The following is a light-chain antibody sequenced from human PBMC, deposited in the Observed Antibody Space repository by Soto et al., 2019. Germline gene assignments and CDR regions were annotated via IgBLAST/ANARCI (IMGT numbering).Light chain of an antibody. CDR2: WAS. V-gene: IGKV4-1*01. J-gene: IGKJ4*01. Sequence: DIVMTQSPDSLAVSLGERATTNCKSSQSVLYTSKNKNYLAWYQQKPGQPPKLPIYWASTRESGVPDRFSGSESGTDFTLTISSLQAGDVAVYYCQQYYSTPPTFGGGTKVEIK. CDR3: QQYYSTPPT. CDR1: QSVLYTSKNKNY.